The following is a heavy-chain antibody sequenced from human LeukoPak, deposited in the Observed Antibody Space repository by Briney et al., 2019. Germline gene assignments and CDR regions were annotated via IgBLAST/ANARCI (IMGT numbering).Heavy chain of an antibody. J-gene: IGHJ4*02. V-gene: IGHV1-2*02. CDR2: IHPPSGGT. CDR1: GYTFTDYY. D-gene: IGHD5-24*01. CDR3: VRDPGWLQVDY. Sequence: ASVKVSCKASGYTFTDYYIHWVRQAPGQGLEWMGWIHPPSGGTNYAEKLQGRVTMTRDTSISTAYMESTRLTSDDAGVYYCVRDPGWLQVDYWGQGTLLTVSS.